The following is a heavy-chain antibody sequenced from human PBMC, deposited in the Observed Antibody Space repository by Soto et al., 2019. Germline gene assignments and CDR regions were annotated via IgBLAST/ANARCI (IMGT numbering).Heavy chain of an antibody. D-gene: IGHD2-2*01. CDR2: IYYSGST. Sequence: PWETLSLTCTVSGRSISSGGYYWSWIRQHPGKGLEWIGYIYYSGSTYYNPSLKSRVTISVDTSKNQFSLKLSSVTAADTAVYYCARLQLPDVTGAFDIWGQGILVTVSS. CDR1: GRSISSGGYY. CDR3: ARLQLPDVTGAFDI. V-gene: IGHV4-31*03. J-gene: IGHJ3*02.